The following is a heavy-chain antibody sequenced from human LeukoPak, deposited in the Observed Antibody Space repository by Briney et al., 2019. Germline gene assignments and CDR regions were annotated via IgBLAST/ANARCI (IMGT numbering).Heavy chain of an antibody. CDR2: INHSGGT. D-gene: IGHD2-15*01. CDR3: ARGSSQDIVVVVAATLPYYFDY. J-gene: IGHJ4*02. Sequence: SETLSLTCAVYGGSFSGYYWSWIRQPPGKGLEWIGEINHSGGTNYNPSLKSRVTISVDTSKNQFSLKLSSVTAADTAVYYCARGSSQDIVVVVAATLPYYFDYWGQGTLVTVSS. V-gene: IGHV4-34*01. CDR1: GGSFSGYY.